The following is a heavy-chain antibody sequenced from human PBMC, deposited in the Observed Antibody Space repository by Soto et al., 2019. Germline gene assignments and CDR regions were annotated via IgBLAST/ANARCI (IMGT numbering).Heavy chain of an antibody. CDR3: ARDPVASTYFDY. CDR2: INAFNGNT. D-gene: IGHD6-19*01. V-gene: IGHV1-18*01. Sequence: QVQLVQSGAEVKKPGASVKVSCKASGYTFISYGISWVRQAPGQGLELMGWINAFNGNTNYAQKLQGRVTMTRDTSTSTAYMELRSLRSDDTAVYYCARDPVASTYFDYWGQGTLVTVSP. J-gene: IGHJ4*02. CDR1: GYTFISYG.